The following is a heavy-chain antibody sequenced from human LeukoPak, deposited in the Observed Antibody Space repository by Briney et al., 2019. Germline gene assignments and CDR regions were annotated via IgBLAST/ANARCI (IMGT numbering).Heavy chain of an antibody. CDR3: TRLASRRDPDKTSGQAYFDI. V-gene: IGHV5-51*01. Sequence: GESLRISCKGSGYSFTTHWIAWVRQMPGKGLEWMGIIYPGDSEIKYSPSFQGQVTISADKSISTAYLQWSSLQAADTAMYYCTRLASRRDPDKTSGQAYFDIWGQGTLVTVSS. CDR2: IYPGDSEI. J-gene: IGHJ4*02. D-gene: IGHD2-15*01. CDR1: GYSFTTHW.